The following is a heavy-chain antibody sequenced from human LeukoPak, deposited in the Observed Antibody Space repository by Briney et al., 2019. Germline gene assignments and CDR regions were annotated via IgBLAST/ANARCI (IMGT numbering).Heavy chain of an antibody. CDR1: GFTCSSFW. CDR3: ARASALYGDDDINDAFDI. J-gene: IGHJ3*02. CDR2: IKQDGSEK. Sequence: GGSLRCYGAASGFTCSSFWMSWVRQAPGKGREWVVNIKQDGSEKDYVDSVRGRFTISTANAKNSLYLQMNSLRAEDTAVYYCARASALYGDDDINDAFDIWGQGTMVTVSS. D-gene: IGHD4-17*01. V-gene: IGHV3-7*01.